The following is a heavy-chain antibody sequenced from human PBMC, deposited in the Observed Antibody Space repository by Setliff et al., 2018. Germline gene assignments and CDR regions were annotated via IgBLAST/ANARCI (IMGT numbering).Heavy chain of an antibody. D-gene: IGHD2-21*01. J-gene: IGHJ4*02. CDR2: FDPEDGET. CDR1: GYTLTELS. CDR3: ARAPRGPLSVVLALDY. V-gene: IGHV1-24*01. Sequence: ASVKVSCKVSGYTLTELSRHWVRQAPGKGLEWMGGFDPEDGETIYAQKFQGRVTLTTDTATSTAYMELRSLRSDDTAVYYCARAPRGPLSVVLALDYWGQGTLVTVSS.